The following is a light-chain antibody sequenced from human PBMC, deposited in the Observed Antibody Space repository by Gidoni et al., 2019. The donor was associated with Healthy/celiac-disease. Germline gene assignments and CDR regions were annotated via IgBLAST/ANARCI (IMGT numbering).Light chain of an antibody. J-gene: IGKJ4*01. V-gene: IGKV1-39*01. CDR3: QQSYSTPWIT. Sequence: DIQMTQSPSSLSASVGDRVTIPCRASQSISSYLHWYQQKPGKAPKLLIYAASSLQSGVPSRFSGSGSGTDFTLTISSLQPEDFATDYCQQSYSTPWITFGGGTKVEIK. CDR1: QSISSY. CDR2: AAS.